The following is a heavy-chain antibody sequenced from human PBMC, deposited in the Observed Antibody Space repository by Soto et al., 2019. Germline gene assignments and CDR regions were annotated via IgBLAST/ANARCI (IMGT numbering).Heavy chain of an antibody. D-gene: IGHD3-16*01. CDR1: GSTFSEYS. V-gene: IGHV3-21*02. Sequence: EVLLVESGGGLVKPGGSLRLSCAASGSTFSEYSMNWVRQAPGRGLEWVSFISRSGSSSIYNADSVKGRFTISRDNAKNSVYLRVNSLRAEDTAVYYCARGDPKIRDYYFYYMDVWGKGTTFTVSS. CDR3: ARGDPKIRDYYFYYMDV. CDR2: ISRSGSSSI. J-gene: IGHJ6*03.